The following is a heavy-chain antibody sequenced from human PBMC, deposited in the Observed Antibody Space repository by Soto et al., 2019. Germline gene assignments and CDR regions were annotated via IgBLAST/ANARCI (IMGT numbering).Heavy chain of an antibody. CDR1: DGSISSGGYS. J-gene: IGHJ4*02. V-gene: IGHV4-30-2*01. CDR2: IYHSGST. Sequence: QLQLQESGSGLVKPSQTLSLTCAVSDGSISSGGYSWSWIRQPPGKGLEWIGYIYHSGSTYYKPSVKSGGTILVDRSKNQFSLKLSSVTAADTAVYYCARGQVVAAQHWGQGTLVTVSS. CDR3: ARGQVVAAQH. D-gene: IGHD2-15*01.